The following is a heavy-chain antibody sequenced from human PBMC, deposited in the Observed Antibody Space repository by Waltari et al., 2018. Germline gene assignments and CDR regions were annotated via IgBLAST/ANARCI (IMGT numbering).Heavy chain of an antibody. CDR2: TDYMSKWFN. D-gene: IGHD6-19*01. CDR3: GTDSGSLLNAFDI. CDR1: GDSVSSNSAA. J-gene: IGHJ3*02. V-gene: IGHV6-1*03. Sequence: QVQLQQSGPGLVKPSQTLSLTCAISGDSVSSNSAAWNWISQSPSRGLECLGRTDYMSKWFNDYSVSVKSCRTINPDTSKNRFSLQLNSVTPEDTTVYYCGTDSGSLLNAFDIWGQGTMVIVSS.